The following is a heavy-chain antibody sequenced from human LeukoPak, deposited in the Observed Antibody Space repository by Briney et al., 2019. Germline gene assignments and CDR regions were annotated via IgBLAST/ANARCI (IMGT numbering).Heavy chain of an antibody. CDR2: ISGSGGST. CDR3: AKVNSRYFDY. CDR1: GFTFSTNV. J-gene: IGHJ4*02. Sequence: GGSLRLACAASGFTFSTNVMSWVRQAPGKGLEWVSAISGSGGSTYYADSGQGRLTTSRDNSKNTMYRQMNTLGADDTAVNYCAKVNSRYFDYWGQGTLVTVSS. V-gene: IGHV3-23*01. D-gene: IGHD1-14*01.